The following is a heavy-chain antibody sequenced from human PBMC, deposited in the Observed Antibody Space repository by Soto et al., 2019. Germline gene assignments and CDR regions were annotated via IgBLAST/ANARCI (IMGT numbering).Heavy chain of an antibody. CDR3: AKDKEQWLVYYGMDV. V-gene: IGHV3-30*18. CDR2: ISYDGSNK. Sequence: QVQLVESGGGVVQPGRSLRLSCAASGFTFSSYGMHWVRQAPGKGLEWVAVISYDGSNKYYADSVKGRFTISRDNFKNTLYLQMNSLRAEDTAVYYCAKDKEQWLVYYGMDVWGQGTTVTVSS. D-gene: IGHD6-19*01. J-gene: IGHJ6*02. CDR1: GFTFSSYG.